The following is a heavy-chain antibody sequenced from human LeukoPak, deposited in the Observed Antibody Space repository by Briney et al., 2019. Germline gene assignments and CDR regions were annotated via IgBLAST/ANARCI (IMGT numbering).Heavy chain of an antibody. J-gene: IGHJ4*02. CDR1: GGSFNGYY. V-gene: IGHV4-59*08. D-gene: IGHD4-23*01. Sequence: SETLSLTCTVSGGSFNGYYWSWVRRPPGQGLEWVAYIYYTGSSNSNPSLKSRVTISVDTSKNQFSLKLNSVTAADTAVYYCARHHNGGTHYFDYWGQGTLVTVSS. CDR3: ARHHNGGTHYFDY. CDR2: IYYTGSS.